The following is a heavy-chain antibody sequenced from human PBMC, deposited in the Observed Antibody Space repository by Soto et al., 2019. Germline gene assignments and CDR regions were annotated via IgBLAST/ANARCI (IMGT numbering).Heavy chain of an antibody. CDR3: ARVVYDILTGYYYFDY. V-gene: IGHV4-30-2*01. J-gene: IGHJ4*02. CDR2: IYHSGGT. CDR1: GGSISSGGYS. D-gene: IGHD3-9*01. Sequence: QLQLQESGSGLVKPSQTLSLTCAVSGGSISSGGYSWSWIRQPPGKGLEWIGYIYHSGGTYYNPSLKSRVTISVDRSKNQFSLKLSSVTAADTAVYYCARVVYDILTGYYYFDYWGQGTLVTVSS.